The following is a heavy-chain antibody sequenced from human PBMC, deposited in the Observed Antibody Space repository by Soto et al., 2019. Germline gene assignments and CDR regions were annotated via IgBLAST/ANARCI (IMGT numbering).Heavy chain of an antibody. V-gene: IGHV4-31*02. Sequence: PSETLSLTCTVSGGSISSGGYYWSWIRQHPGKGVEWLGYSYYSGGTYYNPSLKSRVTRSVYTSKHQFSLKLSSVTAADTAVYYCARHQYYYDSSGPSPYYYYYGMDVWGQGTTVTVSS. D-gene: IGHD3-22*01. CDR1: GGSISSGGYY. CDR3: ARHQYYYDSSGPSPYYYYYGMDV. CDR2: SYYSGGT. J-gene: IGHJ6*02.